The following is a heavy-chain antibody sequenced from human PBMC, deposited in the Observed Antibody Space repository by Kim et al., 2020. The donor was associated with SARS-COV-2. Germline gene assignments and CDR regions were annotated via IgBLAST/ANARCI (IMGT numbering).Heavy chain of an antibody. CDR1: GYTFTSYG. D-gene: IGHD3-16*01. J-gene: IGHJ3*02. CDR2: ISAYNGNT. CDR3: ARDFLLGELEFIGAFDI. Sequence: ASVKVSCKASGYTFTSYGISWVRQAPGQGLEWMGWISAYNGNTNYAQKLQGRVTMTTDTSTSTAYMELRSLRSDDTAVYYCARDFLLGELEFIGAFDIWGQGTMVTVSS. V-gene: IGHV1-18*01.